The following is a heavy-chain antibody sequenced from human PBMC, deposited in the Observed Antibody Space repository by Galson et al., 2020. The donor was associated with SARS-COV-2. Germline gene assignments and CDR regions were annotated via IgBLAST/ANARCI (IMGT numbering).Heavy chain of an antibody. J-gene: IGHJ6*02. D-gene: IGHD6-19*01. V-gene: IGHV4-39*01. Sequence: ETSGTLSLTCSLSGGSISSNSNYWGWLRQPPGKGLEWMATIHYRGVTYYNPSLKSRLTIHVDTSRNQLSLKVNSVTAADTAVYDCARQTGRSGVYYYYGMDVWGQGTTVTVSS. CDR1: GGSISSNSNY. CDR2: IHYRGVT. CDR3: ARQTGRSGVYYYYGMDV.